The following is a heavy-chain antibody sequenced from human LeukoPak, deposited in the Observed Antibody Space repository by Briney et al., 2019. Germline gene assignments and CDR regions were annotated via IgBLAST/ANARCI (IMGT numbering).Heavy chain of an antibody. CDR2: IYPGDSDT. V-gene: IGHV5-51*01. J-gene: IGHJ4*02. Sequence: GESLKISCKGSGYSFTSYWIGWVRQMPGKGLEWMGIIYPGDSDTRYSPSFQGQVTISADKSISTAYLQWSSLKASDTAMYYCARQITIFGVVIPYFDYWGQGTLVTVSS. CDR1: GYSFTSYW. CDR3: ARQITIFGVVIPYFDY. D-gene: IGHD3-3*01.